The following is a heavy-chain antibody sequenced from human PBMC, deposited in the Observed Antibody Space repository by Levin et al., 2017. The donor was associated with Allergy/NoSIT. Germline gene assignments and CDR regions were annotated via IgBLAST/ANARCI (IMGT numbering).Heavy chain of an antibody. CDR3: AKNRGIFTTDAFEV. J-gene: IGHJ3*01. D-gene: IGHD1-26*01. CDR2: MTGRGKGT. Sequence: KGLECVSAMTGRGKGTYYADSVKGRFTISRDISKNTVFLQMSSLRAEDTAIYYCAKNRGIFTTDAFEVWGQGSMVTVSS. V-gene: IGHV3-23*01.